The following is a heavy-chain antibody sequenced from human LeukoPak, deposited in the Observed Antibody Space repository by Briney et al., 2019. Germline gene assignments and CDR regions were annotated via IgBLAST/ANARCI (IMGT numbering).Heavy chain of an antibody. Sequence: SGGSLRLSCAASGFTFSSYGMSWVRQAPGKGLEWVSAIGGRGGRTYYADSVKGRFTISRDNSKNTLYLQMNSLRVEDTAIYYCAKAPAGPEYSSTWKFGYNWFDPWGQGTLVTVSS. D-gene: IGHD2-2*01. CDR2: IGGRGGRT. CDR1: GFTFSSYG. V-gene: IGHV3-23*01. CDR3: AKAPAGPEYSSTWKFGYNWFDP. J-gene: IGHJ5*02.